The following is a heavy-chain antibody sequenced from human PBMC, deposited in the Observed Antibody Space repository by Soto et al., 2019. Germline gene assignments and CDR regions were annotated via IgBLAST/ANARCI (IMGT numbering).Heavy chain of an antibody. Sequence: SETLSLTCTVSGGSISSYYWSWIRQPPGKGLEWIGYIYYSGSTNYNPSLKSRVTISVDTSKNQFSLKLSSVTAADTAVYYCAALTVSLQQLFDYWGQGTLVTVSS. CDR1: GGSISSYY. V-gene: IGHV4-59*01. D-gene: IGHD6-13*01. CDR3: AALTVSLQQLFDY. CDR2: IYYSGST. J-gene: IGHJ4*02.